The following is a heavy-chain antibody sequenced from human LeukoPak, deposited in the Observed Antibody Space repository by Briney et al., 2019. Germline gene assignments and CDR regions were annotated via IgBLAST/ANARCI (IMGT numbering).Heavy chain of an antibody. CDR3: ARAGQLWLRRAFDI. J-gene: IGHJ3*02. CDR2: IEQDGSEK. V-gene: IGHV3-7*01. CDR1: GFTFSSYW. Sequence: GGSLRLSCAASGFTFSSYWMSWVRQAPGKGLEWVANIEQDGSEKYYVDSVKGRFTISRDNAKNSLYLQMNSLRAEDTAVYYCARAGQLWLRRAFDIWGQGTMVTVSS. D-gene: IGHD5-18*01.